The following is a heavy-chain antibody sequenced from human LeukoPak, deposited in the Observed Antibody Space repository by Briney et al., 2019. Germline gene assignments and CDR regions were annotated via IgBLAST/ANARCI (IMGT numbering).Heavy chain of an antibody. J-gene: IGHJ4*02. Sequence: KPSETLSLTCTVSGGSISSSSYYWGWIRQPPGKGLEWIGSIYYSGSTYYNPSLKSRVTISVDTSKNQFSLKLSSVTAADTAVYYCAREVTPYYWGQGTLVTVSS. CDR2: IYYSGST. CDR3: AREVTPYY. V-gene: IGHV4-39*02. D-gene: IGHD4-23*01. CDR1: GGSISSSSYY.